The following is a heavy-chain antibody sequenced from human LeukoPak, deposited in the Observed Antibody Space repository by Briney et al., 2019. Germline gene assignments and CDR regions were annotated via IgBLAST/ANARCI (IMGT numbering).Heavy chain of an antibody. CDR1: GGSFSGYY. CDR2: INHSGST. J-gene: IGHJ3*02. V-gene: IGHV4-34*01. D-gene: IGHD3-22*01. CDR3: ARDVPTYYYDGDAFDI. Sequence: SETLSLTCAVYGGSFSGYYWSWIRQPPGKGLEWIGEINHSGSTNYNPSLKSRVTISVDTSKNQFSLKLSSVTAADTAVYYCARDVPTYYYDGDAFDIWGQGTMVTVSS.